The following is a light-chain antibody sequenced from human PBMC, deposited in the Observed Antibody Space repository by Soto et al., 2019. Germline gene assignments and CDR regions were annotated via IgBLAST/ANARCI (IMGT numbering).Light chain of an antibody. Sequence: QSALTQPASVSGSPGQSITISCTGTSSDIGYYNYVSWYQQHPGKAPKLMIYEVSYRASGVSNRFSGSKSGNTASLTISGLQAEDEAGYYCSSLTSTNTLAFGGGTKVTVL. CDR2: EVS. J-gene: IGLJ2*01. V-gene: IGLV2-14*01. CDR3: SSLTSTNTLA. CDR1: SSDIGYYNY.